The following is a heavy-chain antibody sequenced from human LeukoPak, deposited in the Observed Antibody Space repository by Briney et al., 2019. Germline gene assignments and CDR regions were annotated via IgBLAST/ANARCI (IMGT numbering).Heavy chain of an antibody. CDR3: ARARPYKGYYMDV. V-gene: IGHV3-30*01. Sequence: PGGSLRLSCAASEFTFSSYAMHWVRQAPGKGLEWVAVISYDGSNKYYADSVKGRFTISRDNSKNTLYLQMNSLRAEDTAVYYCARARPYKGYYMDVWGKGTTVTVSS. J-gene: IGHJ6*03. CDR2: ISYDGSNK. CDR1: EFTFSSYA. D-gene: IGHD1-1*01.